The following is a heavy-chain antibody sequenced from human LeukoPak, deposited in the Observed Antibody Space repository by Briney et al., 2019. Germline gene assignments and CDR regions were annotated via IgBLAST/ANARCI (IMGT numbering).Heavy chain of an antibody. CDR1: GYTLTELS. V-gene: IGHV1-24*01. Sequence: ASVKVSCKVSGYTLTELSMHWVRQAPGKGLEWMGGFDPEDGETIYAQKFQGRVTMTEDTSTDTAYMELSSLRSEDTAVYYCARDNSVGDNAWWFDPWGQGTLVTVSS. D-gene: IGHD1-26*01. CDR3: ARDNSVGDNAWWFDP. J-gene: IGHJ5*02. CDR2: FDPEDGET.